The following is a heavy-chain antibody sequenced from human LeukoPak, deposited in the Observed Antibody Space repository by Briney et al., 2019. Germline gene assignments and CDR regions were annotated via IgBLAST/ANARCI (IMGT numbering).Heavy chain of an antibody. V-gene: IGHV3-23*01. CDR1: GFTFGDYA. CDR3: ARERESSGYFDS. J-gene: IGHJ5*01. Sequence: GGSLRLSCVASGFTFGDYAMSWVRQAPGKGLEWVAAISGSGRKTYYKESVKGRFTISRDNPKRMLFLQMDSLRADDTAVYYCARERESSGYFDSWGQGILVIVS. D-gene: IGHD3-3*01. CDR2: ISGSGRKT.